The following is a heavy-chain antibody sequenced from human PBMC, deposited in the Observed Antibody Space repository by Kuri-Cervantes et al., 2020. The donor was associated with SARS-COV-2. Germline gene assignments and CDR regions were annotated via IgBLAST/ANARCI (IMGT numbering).Heavy chain of an antibody. V-gene: IGHV3-11*04. CDR3: ARGHIYCSGGSCYQYYFDY. J-gene: IGHJ4*02. CDR1: GFTFSDYY. D-gene: IGHD2-15*01. CDR2: ISSSGGSI. Sequence: LSLTCVASGFTFSDYYLTWIRQAPGKGLEWVSYISSSGGSIFYADSVKGRFTISRDNAKNSLYLQMNSLRAEDTAVYYCARGHIYCSGGSCYQYYFDYWGQGTLVTVSS.